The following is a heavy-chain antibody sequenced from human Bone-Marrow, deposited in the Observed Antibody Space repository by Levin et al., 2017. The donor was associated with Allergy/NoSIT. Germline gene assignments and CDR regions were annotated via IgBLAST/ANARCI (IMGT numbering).Heavy chain of an antibody. CDR1: GFTLTTYW. J-gene: IGHJ3*01. Sequence: PGGSLRLSCAASGFTLTTYWMDWVRQAPGKGLEWVAKINEDATKTYYLDSVKGRFTISRDNAKNSLYLQMNSLRVDDTALYYCARAGTLDLWGQGTMVTVS. CDR3: ARAGTLDL. CDR2: INEDATKT. V-gene: IGHV3-7*04. D-gene: IGHD3-10*01.